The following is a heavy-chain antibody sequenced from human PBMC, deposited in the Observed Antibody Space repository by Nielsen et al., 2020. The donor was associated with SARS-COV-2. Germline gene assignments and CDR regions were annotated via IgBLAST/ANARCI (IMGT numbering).Heavy chain of an antibody. Sequence: VRQAPGKGLEWVAVISYDGSNKYYADSVKGRFTISRDNSKNTLYLQMNSLRAEDTAVYYCARDGCSGGSCDYYYYGMDVWGQGTTVTVSS. J-gene: IGHJ6*02. D-gene: IGHD2-15*01. V-gene: IGHV3-30-3*01. CDR2: ISYDGSNK. CDR3: ARDGCSGGSCDYYYYGMDV.